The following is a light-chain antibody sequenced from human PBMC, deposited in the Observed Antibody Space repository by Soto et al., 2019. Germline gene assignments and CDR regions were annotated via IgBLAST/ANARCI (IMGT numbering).Light chain of an antibody. Sequence: QSALTQPPSASGSPGQSVAISCTGTSRDVGGYNYVSWYQQHPGKAPKLMIYEVNKRPSGVPDRFSGSKSGNTASLTVSGLQAEDESDYYCSSYAGSSNVFGTGTKPTVL. CDR2: EVN. CDR1: SRDVGGYNY. V-gene: IGLV2-8*01. J-gene: IGLJ1*01. CDR3: SSYAGSSNV.